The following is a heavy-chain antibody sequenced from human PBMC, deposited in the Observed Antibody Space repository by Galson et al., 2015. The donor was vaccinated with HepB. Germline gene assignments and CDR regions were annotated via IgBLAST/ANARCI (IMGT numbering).Heavy chain of an antibody. J-gene: IGHJ5*02. Sequence: SLRLSCAASGLTFNSHAMHWVRQAPGKGLEWVAAISYDGRYKFHLNSVRGRFTISRDNSKNTLYLQMDSLRVEDTAVYFCAKEVGISTWYDVWGQGTLVTVSS. CDR2: ISYDGRYK. V-gene: IGHV3-30-3*01. CDR1: GLTFNSHA. CDR3: AKEVGISTWYDV. D-gene: IGHD3-22*01.